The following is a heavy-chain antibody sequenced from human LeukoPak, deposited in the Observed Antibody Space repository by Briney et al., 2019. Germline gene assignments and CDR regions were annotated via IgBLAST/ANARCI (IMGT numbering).Heavy chain of an antibody. Sequence: GGSLRLSCAASGFTFSGYWMHWVRQGPEKGLELVSRIDNDGHGIIYADSVKGRFTTSSDNAKNTLYLQMNSLRVEDTAVYYCAAGGGWDPSFGVVTHIDAWGKGTTVAVS. D-gene: IGHD3-3*01. CDR2: IDNDGHGI. J-gene: IGHJ6*03. CDR3: AAGGGWDPSFGVVTHIDA. V-gene: IGHV3-74*01. CDR1: GFTFSGYW.